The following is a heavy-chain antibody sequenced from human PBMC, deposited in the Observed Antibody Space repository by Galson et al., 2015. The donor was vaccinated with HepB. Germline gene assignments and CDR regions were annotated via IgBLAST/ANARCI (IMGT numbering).Heavy chain of an antibody. D-gene: IGHD6-19*01. J-gene: IGHJ3*02. CDR3: ARESSGWSDAFDI. Sequence: SLRLSCAASGFTFSSYGMHWVRQAPGKGLEWVAVIWYDGSNKYYADSVKGRFTISRDNSKNTLYLQMNSLRAEDTAVYYCARESSGWSDAFDIWGQGTMVTVSS. V-gene: IGHV3-33*01. CDR2: IWYDGSNK. CDR1: GFTFSSYG.